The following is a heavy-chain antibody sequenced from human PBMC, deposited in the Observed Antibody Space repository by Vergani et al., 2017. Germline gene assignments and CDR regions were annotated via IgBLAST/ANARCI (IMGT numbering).Heavy chain of an antibody. CDR3: ARGHLTSDGAFFDY. J-gene: IGHJ4*02. V-gene: IGHV1-69*06. D-gene: IGHD3-10*01. CDR1: GGTFSSSV. CDR2: IIPIFGTA. Sequence: QVQLVQSGAEVKKPGSSVKVSCKASGGTFSSSVISWVRQAPGQGLEWMGGIIPIFGTANYAQKFQGRVTMTADKSTSTAYMELCSLRSEDTAVYYCARGHLTSDGAFFDYWGQGTLVTVSS.